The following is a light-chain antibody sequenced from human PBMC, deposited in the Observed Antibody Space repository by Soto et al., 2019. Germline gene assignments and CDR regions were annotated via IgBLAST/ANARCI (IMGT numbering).Light chain of an antibody. CDR3: SSYAGSTLGV. CDR1: SSDVGNYKY. J-gene: IGLJ3*02. Sequence: QSALTQSPSASGSPGQSVTISCTGTSSDVGNYKYVSLYQQHPGKAPKLMIYDVSKRPSGVPDRFSGSKSGNTASLTVSGLQAEDEAEYYCSSYAGSTLGVFGGGTKLTVL. V-gene: IGLV2-8*01. CDR2: DVS.